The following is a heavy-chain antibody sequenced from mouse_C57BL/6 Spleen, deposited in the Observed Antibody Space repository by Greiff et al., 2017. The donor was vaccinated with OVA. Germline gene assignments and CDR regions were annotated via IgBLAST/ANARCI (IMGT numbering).Heavy chain of an antibody. V-gene: IGHV14-3*01. Sequence: VQLQQSVAELVRPGASVKLSCTASGFNIPNTYMHWVKQRPEHGLEWIGRIDPANGNTKYAPKFQGKATITADTSSNTADLQLSSLTSEDTAIYYCARDGNDYWGQGTTLTVSA. CDR1: GFNIPNTY. CDR2: IDPANGNT. D-gene: IGHD2-3*01. CDR3: ARDGNDY. J-gene: IGHJ2*01.